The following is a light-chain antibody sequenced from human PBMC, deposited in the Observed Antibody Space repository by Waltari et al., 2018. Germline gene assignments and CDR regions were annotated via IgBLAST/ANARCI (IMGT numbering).Light chain of an antibody. CDR3: QQFDNLPLT. Sequence: DIQMTQSPSSLSASVGDRVTITCQASQDISNYFNWYQQKPGKAPKLRIYAASNLETGVPSRFSGSGSGTDFTFNISSLQPEDIATYYCQQFDNLPLTFGGGTKVEIK. CDR1: QDISNY. CDR2: AAS. V-gene: IGKV1-33*01. J-gene: IGKJ4*01.